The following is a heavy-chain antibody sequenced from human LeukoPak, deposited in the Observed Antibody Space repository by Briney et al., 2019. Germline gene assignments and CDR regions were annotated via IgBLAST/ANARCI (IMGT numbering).Heavy chain of an antibody. V-gene: IGHV3-30*02. CDR3: AKDRPRFGSGSPFDY. CDR2: IRYDGSNK. J-gene: IGHJ4*02. CDR1: GFTFSSYG. Sequence: PGGSLRLSCAASGFTFSSYGMHWVRQAPGKGLEWVAFIRYDGSNKYYADSVKGRFTISRDNSKNTLYLQMNSLRAEDTAVYYCAKDRPRFGSGSPFDYWGQGTLVTVSS. D-gene: IGHD3-10*01.